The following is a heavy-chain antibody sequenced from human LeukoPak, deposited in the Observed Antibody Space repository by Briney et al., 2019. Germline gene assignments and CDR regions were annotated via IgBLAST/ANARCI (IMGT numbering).Heavy chain of an antibody. CDR2: IYYSGNT. Sequence: SGTLSFTCTVSGGSISSNYWSWIRQPPGKGLEWIGYIYYSGNTDYSPSLKSRVTISVDTSKKQFSLKLRSVTAADTAVYYCARVGYDILTGYYRLNAFDIWGQGTMVTVSS. CDR3: ARVGYDILTGYYRLNAFDI. CDR1: GGSISSNY. V-gene: IGHV4-59*01. J-gene: IGHJ3*02. D-gene: IGHD3-9*01.